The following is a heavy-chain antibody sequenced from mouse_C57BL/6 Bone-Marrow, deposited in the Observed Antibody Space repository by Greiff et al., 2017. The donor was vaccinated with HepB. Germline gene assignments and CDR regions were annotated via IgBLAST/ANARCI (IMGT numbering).Heavy chain of an antibody. J-gene: IGHJ3*01. CDR3: ARHYGSIYWFAY. D-gene: IGHD1-1*01. V-gene: IGHV1-52*01. CDR2: IDPSDSET. CDR1: GYTFTSYW. Sequence: QVQLQQPGAELVRPGSSVKLSCKASGYTFTSYWMHWVKQRPIQGLEWIGNIDPSDSETHYNQKFKDKATLTVDKSSSTAYMQLSSLTSEDSAVYYCARHYGSIYWFAYWGQGTLVTVSA.